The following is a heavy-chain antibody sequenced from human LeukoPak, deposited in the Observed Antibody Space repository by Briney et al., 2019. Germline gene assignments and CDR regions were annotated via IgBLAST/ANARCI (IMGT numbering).Heavy chain of an antibody. CDR3: ATSYDILTGYKSVQSWFDP. V-gene: IGHV1-24*01. CDR2: FDPEDGET. D-gene: IGHD3-9*01. Sequence: ASVKVSCKVSGYTLTELSMHWVRQAPGKGLEWMGGFDPEDGETIYAQKFQGRVTMTEDTSTDTAYTELSSLRSEDTAVYYCATSYDILTGYKSVQSWFDPWGQGTLVTVSS. CDR1: GYTLTELS. J-gene: IGHJ5*02.